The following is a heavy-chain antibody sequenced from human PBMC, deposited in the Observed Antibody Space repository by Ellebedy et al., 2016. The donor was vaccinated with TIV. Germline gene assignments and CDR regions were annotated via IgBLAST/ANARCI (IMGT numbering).Heavy chain of an antibody. CDR2: INNDGIAT. CDR1: GFTFSWHW. J-gene: IGHJ4*02. CDR3: VKDAPRTRYIDFDY. D-gene: IGHD2-2*02. V-gene: IGHV3-74*01. Sequence: GGSLRLSXAASGFTFSWHWMHWVRQAQGKGLVWVSRINNDGIATTYADSVKGRFTISRDNAKNSLDLQMNSLRAEDTAVYYCVKDAPRTRYIDFDYWGPGTLVTVSS.